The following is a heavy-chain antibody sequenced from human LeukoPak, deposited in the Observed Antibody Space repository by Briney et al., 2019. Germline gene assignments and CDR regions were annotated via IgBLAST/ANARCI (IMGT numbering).Heavy chain of an antibody. CDR1: GFTFSSYA. D-gene: IGHD6-19*01. J-gene: IGHJ4*02. CDR2: TSGSGGST. Sequence: GGSLRLSCAASGFTFSSYAMSWVRQAPGKGLEWVSTTSGSGGSTYYADSVKGRFTISRDNSKNTLSLQMNSLRAEDTAIYYCAKEYSSGWYYFVYWGQGTLVTVSS. CDR3: AKEYSSGWYYFVY. V-gene: IGHV3-23*01.